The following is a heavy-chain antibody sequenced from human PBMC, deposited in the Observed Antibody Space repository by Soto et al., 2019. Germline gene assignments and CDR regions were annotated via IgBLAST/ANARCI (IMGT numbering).Heavy chain of an antibody. CDR3: ARDRVDTAMVGIDY. Sequence: EVQLVESGGGLVQPGGSLRLSCAASGFTFSSYWMSWVRQAPGKGLEWVANIKQDGSEKYYVDSVKGRFTISRDNAKNSLYLQMNSLRAEDTAVYYCARDRVDTAMVGIDYWGQGTLVTLSS. D-gene: IGHD5-18*01. CDR1: GFTFSSYW. CDR2: IKQDGSEK. V-gene: IGHV3-7*03. J-gene: IGHJ4*02.